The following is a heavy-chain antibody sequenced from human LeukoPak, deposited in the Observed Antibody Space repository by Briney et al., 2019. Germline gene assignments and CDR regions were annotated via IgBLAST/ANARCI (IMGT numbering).Heavy chain of an antibody. CDR2: INPSGGST. Sequence: GASVKVSCKASGYTFTSYYMHWVRQAPGQGLEWMGIINPSGGSTSYAQKFQGRVTMTRDMSTSTVYMELSSLRSEDTAVYYCARDSDFVVAGQGDLDPWGQGTLVTVSS. J-gene: IGHJ5*02. CDR3: ARDSDFVVAGQGDLDP. CDR1: GYTFTSYY. V-gene: IGHV1-46*01. D-gene: IGHD2-15*01.